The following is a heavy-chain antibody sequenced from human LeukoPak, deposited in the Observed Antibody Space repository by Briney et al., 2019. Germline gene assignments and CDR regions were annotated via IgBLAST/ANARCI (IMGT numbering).Heavy chain of an antibody. J-gene: IGHJ6*02. CDR3: ASTYYYGSGSYSKDQYYYNGMEV. CDR1: GFTFSSYA. D-gene: IGHD3-10*01. V-gene: IGHV3-30-3*01. CDR2: ISYDGSNK. Sequence: GRSLRLSCAASGFTFSSYAMHWVRQAPGKGLEWGAVISYDGSNKYYAASVKGRFTPSRGDAKTSLYLQLNSLRAEDTAVYYCASTYYYGSGSYSKDQYYYNGMEVWGQETTVTVSS.